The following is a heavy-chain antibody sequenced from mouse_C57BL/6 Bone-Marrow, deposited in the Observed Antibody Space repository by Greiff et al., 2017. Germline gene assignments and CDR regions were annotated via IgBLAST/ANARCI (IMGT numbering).Heavy chain of an antibody. CDR1: GFTFTDYY. J-gene: IGHJ1*03. CDR3: ARTYYGSSYHWYFDV. Sequence: EVKLMESGGGLVQPGGSLSLSCAASGFTFTDYYMSWVRPPPGKALEWLGFIRNKANGYTTEYSASVKGRFTISRDNSQSILYLQMNALRAEDSATYYCARTYYGSSYHWYFDVWGTGTTVTVSS. CDR2: IRNKANGYTT. V-gene: IGHV7-3*01. D-gene: IGHD1-1*01.